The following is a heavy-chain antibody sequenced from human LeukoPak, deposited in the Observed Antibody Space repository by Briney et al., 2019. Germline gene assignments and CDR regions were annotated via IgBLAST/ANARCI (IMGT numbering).Heavy chain of an antibody. CDR1: GGSFSGYY. V-gene: IGHV4-34*01. D-gene: IGHD2-2*02. CDR3: ARSSWRYCSSTSCYMMYSAFDY. CDR2: INHSGST. J-gene: IGHJ4*02. Sequence: SETLSLTCAVYGGSFSGYYWSWIRQPPGKGLEWIGEINHSGSTNYNPSLKSRVTISVDTSKNQFSLKLSSVTAADTAVYYCARSSWRYCSSTSCYMMYSAFDYWGQGTLVTVSS.